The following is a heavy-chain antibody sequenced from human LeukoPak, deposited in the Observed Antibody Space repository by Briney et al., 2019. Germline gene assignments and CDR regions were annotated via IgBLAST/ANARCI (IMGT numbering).Heavy chain of an antibody. Sequence: SPSHSLTHALYSASVISYYCSWISQPPGKWLEWIGEIKHSGSTNYKPSLRGRVTLSVDTSRSQFSLKLSSVTAADTPVYYFARVYCSSTSCYVYTSYYYMDVWGKGNTVTVSS. J-gene: IGHJ6*03. CDR3: ARVYCSSTSCYVYTSYYYMDV. D-gene: IGHD2-2*01. CDR1: SASVISYY. CDR2: IKHSGST. V-gene: IGHV4-34*01.